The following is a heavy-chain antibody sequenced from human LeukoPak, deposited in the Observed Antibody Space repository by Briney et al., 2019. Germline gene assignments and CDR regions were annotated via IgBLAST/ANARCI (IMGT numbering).Heavy chain of an antibody. D-gene: IGHD6-19*01. Sequence: SETLSLTCSVSGGSISSHYWSWIRQPPGKGLEWIGYIYYSGSTSYNPFLKSRVTISVDTANNQFSLKLSSVTAADTAMYYCSRGGWSLDFWGQGTLVTVSS. CDR2: IYYSGST. CDR1: GGSISSHY. V-gene: IGHV4-59*11. CDR3: SRGGWSLDF. J-gene: IGHJ4*02.